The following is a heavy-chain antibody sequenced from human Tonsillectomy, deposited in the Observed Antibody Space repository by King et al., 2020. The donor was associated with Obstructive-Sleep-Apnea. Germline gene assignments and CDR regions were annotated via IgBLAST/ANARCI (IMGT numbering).Heavy chain of an antibody. J-gene: IGHJ2*01. V-gene: IGHV3-33*06. CDR1: GFTFSSYG. CDR2: IWYDGSNK. Sequence: VQLVESGGGVVQPGRSLRLSCAASGFTFSSYGMHWVRQAPGKGLEWVAVIWYDGSNKYYADSVKGRFTISRDNSQNTLYLQMSSLRAEDTAVYYCAKDSSGSFIQFELWGRGTLVTVSS. D-gene: IGHD1-26*01. CDR3: AKDSSGSFIQFEL.